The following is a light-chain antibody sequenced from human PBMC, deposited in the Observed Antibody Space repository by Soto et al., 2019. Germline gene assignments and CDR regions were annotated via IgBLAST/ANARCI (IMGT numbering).Light chain of an antibody. CDR2: DVT. CDR3: CSYAGTYTHVI. Sequence: QSALTQPHSVSGSPGQSVTISCTGTNTYVSWYQQLPGKAPKLLIYDVTKRPSGVPDRFSGSNSGGTASLTISGLQAEYEADFYCCSYAGTYTHVIFGGGTKLTVL. CDR1: NTY. J-gene: IGLJ2*01. V-gene: IGLV2-11*01.